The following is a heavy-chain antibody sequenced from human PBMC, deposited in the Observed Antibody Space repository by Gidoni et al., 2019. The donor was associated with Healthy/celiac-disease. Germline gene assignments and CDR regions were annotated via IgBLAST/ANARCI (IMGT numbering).Heavy chain of an antibody. CDR2: IYTSGST. CDR1: GGSIGSGCYC. J-gene: IGHJ6*02. Sequence: QVPLPGSGPGVVNPSGTLSLTCTGHGGSIGSGCYCWSWIRQPAGKGLEWIGRIYTSGSTNYNPSLKSRVTISVDTSKNQFSLKLSSVTAADTAVYYCARADGDYEFVLEQYGMDVWGQGTTVTVSS. V-gene: IGHV4-61*02. D-gene: IGHD4-17*01. CDR3: ARADGDYEFVLEQYGMDV.